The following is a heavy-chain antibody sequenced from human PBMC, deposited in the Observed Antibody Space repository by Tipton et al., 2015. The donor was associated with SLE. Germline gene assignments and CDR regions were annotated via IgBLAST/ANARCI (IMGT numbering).Heavy chain of an antibody. CDR2: IIPIFGTA. CDR3: ARDGVSRGWYPYYYCMDV. J-gene: IGHJ6*03. D-gene: IGHD6-19*01. Sequence: QLVQSGPEVKKPGSSVKVSCKASGGTFSSYAISWVRQAPGQGLEWMGGIIPIFGTANYAQKFQGRVTITTDESTSTAYMELSSLRSEDTAVYYCARDGVSRGWYPYYYCMDVWGKGTTVTVSS. CDR1: GGTFSSYA. V-gene: IGHV1-69*05.